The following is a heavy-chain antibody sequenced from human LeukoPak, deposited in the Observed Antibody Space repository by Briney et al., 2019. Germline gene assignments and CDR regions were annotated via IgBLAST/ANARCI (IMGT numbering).Heavy chain of an antibody. D-gene: IGHD2-2*01. CDR2: FDPEDGET. V-gene: IGHV1-24*01. J-gene: IGHJ3*02. CDR3: ARYVYCSSTSCYVKNAFDI. CDR1: GYTLTELS. Sequence: VASVKVSCKVSGYTLTELSMHWVRQAPGKGLEWMGGFDPEDGETIYPQKFQGRVTMTEDTSTDTAYMELSSLRSEDTAVYYCARYVYCSSTSCYVKNAFDIWGQGTMVTVSS.